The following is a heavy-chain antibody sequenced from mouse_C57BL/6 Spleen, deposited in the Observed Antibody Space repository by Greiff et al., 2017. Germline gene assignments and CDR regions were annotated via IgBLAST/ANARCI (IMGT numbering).Heavy chain of an antibody. CDR3: ARGVYYDYDGAFDV. V-gene: IGHV1-61*01. Sequence: VQLQQPGAELVRPGSSVKLSCKASGYTFTSYWMDWVKQRPGQGLEWIGNIYPSDSETHYNQKFKDKATLTVDKSSSTAYMQLSSLTSEDSAVYYCARGVYYDYDGAFDVWGTGTTVTVSS. J-gene: IGHJ1*03. D-gene: IGHD2-4*01. CDR2: IYPSDSET. CDR1: GYTFTSYW.